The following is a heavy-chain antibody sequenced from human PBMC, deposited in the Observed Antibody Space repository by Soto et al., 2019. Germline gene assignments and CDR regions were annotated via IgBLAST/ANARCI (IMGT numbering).Heavy chain of an antibody. CDR1: GFTFSSYG. V-gene: IGHV3-30*18. D-gene: IGHD2-2*01. CDR3: AKDPAPAASKYNWFDP. CDR2: ISYDGSNK. J-gene: IGHJ5*02. Sequence: QVQLVESGGGVVQPGRSLRLSCAASGFTFSSYGMHWVRQAPGKGLEWVAVISYDGSNKYYADSVKGRFTISRDNSKNTLYLQMNSLRAEDTAVYYCAKDPAPAASKYNWFDPWGQGTLVTVSS.